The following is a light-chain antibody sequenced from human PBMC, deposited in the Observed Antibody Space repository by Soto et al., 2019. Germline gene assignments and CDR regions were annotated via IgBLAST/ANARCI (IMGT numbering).Light chain of an antibody. V-gene: IGKV1-39*01. CDR1: QTMSSY. CDR2: TAS. Sequence: DIQMTQSPSSLSASVGDRVTITCRASQTMSSYLNWFQQKPGKAPKLLIFTASNLQTGVPSRFSGSGSGTDFTLTISSLQPEDYATYYCQQSYVVPWTFGQGTKVDIK. CDR3: QQSYVVPWT. J-gene: IGKJ1*01.